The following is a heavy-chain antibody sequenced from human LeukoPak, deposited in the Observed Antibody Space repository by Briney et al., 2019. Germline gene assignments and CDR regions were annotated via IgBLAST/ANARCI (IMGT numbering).Heavy chain of an antibody. Sequence: PGGSLRLSCAASGFTFSSSAMHWVRQAPGKGLEWVADIWYNGSNKYYADSVRGRFTISRDNSKNTLYLQMNSLRDEDTAVYYCAKDAEHSSGWYPGNWGQGTLVIVSS. CDR2: IWYNGSNK. CDR1: GFTFSSSA. V-gene: IGHV3-30*02. D-gene: IGHD6-13*01. CDR3: AKDAEHSSGWYPGN. J-gene: IGHJ4*02.